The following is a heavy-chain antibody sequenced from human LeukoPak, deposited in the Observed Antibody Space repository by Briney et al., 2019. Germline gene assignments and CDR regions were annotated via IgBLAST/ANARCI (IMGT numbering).Heavy chain of an antibody. CDR1: GGSISNYY. CDR2: IYASGIT. Sequence: TSETLSLTCTVSGGSISNYYWSWIRQPAGKGLEWIGRIYASGITNHNPSLKSRVTISVDTSKNQFSLKLSSVTAADTAVYYCAGETAAGTFHYWGQGTLVTVSS. V-gene: IGHV4-4*07. J-gene: IGHJ4*02. CDR3: AGETAAGTFHY. D-gene: IGHD6-13*01.